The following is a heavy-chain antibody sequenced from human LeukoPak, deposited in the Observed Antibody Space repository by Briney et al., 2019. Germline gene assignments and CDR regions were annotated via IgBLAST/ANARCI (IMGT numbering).Heavy chain of an antibody. V-gene: IGHV3-33*01. CDR2: IWYDGSNK. D-gene: IGHD6-13*01. Sequence: AGGSLRLSCAASGFTFSSYGMHWVRQAPGKGLEWVAVIWYDGSNKYYADSLKGRFTISRDNSKNTLYLQMNSLRAEDTAVYYCARDRDAAAGPKGENWFDPWGQGTLVTVSS. J-gene: IGHJ5*02. CDR3: ARDRDAAAGPKGENWFDP. CDR1: GFTFSSYG.